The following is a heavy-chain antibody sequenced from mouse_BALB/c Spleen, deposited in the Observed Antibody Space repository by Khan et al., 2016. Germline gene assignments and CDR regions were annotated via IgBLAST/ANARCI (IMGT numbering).Heavy chain of an antibody. J-gene: IGHJ3*01. CDR1: GYSITSDYA. CDR2: ISYRGST. V-gene: IGHV3-2*02. Sequence: QLEESGPGLVKPSQSLSLTCTVTGYSITSDYAWNWIRQFPGNKLEWMGYISYRGSTNYNPSLKSRISITRATSKHQFFLQLNSVTTEDTATYFCASDPYGYDVAWLAYWGQGTLVSVSA. CDR3: ASDPYGYDVAWLAY. D-gene: IGHD2-2*01.